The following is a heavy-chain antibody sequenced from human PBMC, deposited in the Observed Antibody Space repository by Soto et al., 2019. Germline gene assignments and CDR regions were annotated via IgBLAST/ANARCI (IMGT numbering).Heavy chain of an antibody. CDR3: ARSIVVVTALDY. Sequence: ASVKVSCKASAYTFTSYGVHWVRQAPGQRLEWMGWINAGNGNTKYSQKFQGRVTITRDTSASTAYMELSSLRSEDTAVYYCARSIVVVTALDYWGQGTLVTVSS. J-gene: IGHJ4*02. CDR2: INAGNGNT. V-gene: IGHV1-3*01. D-gene: IGHD2-21*02. CDR1: AYTFTSYG.